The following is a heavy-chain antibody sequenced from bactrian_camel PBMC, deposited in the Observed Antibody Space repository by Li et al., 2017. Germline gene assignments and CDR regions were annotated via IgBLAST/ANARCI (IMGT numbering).Heavy chain of an antibody. V-gene: IGHV3S55*01. CDR3: AARPVNTRACLAGGRYEFGY. J-gene: IGHJ4*01. CDR2: IGMDGRT. CDR1: GHTITRGC. Sequence: HVQLVESGGGSAQAGGSLTLSCSASGHTITRGCVAWFRQAPGKEREGVAAIGMDGRTSAADSVKGRFTISKDNAKNTLYLQMDNLQPEDTAVYYCAARPVNTRACLAGGRYEFGYWGQGTQVTVS. D-gene: IGHD1*01.